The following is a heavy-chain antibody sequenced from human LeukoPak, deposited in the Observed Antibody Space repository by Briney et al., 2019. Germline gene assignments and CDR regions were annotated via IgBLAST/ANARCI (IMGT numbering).Heavy chain of an antibody. CDR3: ARLGSGDSYGMDV. D-gene: IGHD2-15*01. Sequence: ASVTVSCKASGYTFTTYDIYWVRQAAGQGLECMGWINPNAGNRGSPQKFQGRVTLTRNTSISTAYMELSSLRSEDTAVYYCARLGSGDSYGMDVWGQGTTVTVSS. J-gene: IGHJ6*02. CDR2: INPNAGNR. V-gene: IGHV1-8*01. CDR1: GYTFTTYD.